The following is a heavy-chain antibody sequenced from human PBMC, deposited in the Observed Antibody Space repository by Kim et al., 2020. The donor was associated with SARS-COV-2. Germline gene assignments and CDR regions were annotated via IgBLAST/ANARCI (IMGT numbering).Heavy chain of an antibody. CDR3: ARRSGFRRYAFDI. Sequence: SETLSLTCAVYGGSFSGYYWSWIRQPPGKGLEWIGEINHSGSTNYNPSLKSRVTISVDTSKNQFSLKLSSVTAADTAVYYCARRSGFRRYAFDIWGQGTMVTVSS. D-gene: IGHD3-22*01. CDR2: INHSGST. J-gene: IGHJ3*02. V-gene: IGHV4-34*01. CDR1: GGSFSGYY.